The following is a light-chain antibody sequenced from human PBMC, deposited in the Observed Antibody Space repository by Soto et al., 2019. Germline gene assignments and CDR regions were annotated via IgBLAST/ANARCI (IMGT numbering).Light chain of an antibody. Sequence: QSVLTQPPSASGSPGQSVTISCTGTKNDIGVYDFVSWYQHHPGKAPRLIIYEVVQRPSGVPDRFSGSKSGNTASLTVSGLQAADEADYFCKSYAGSNTYVFGRGTKVPS. J-gene: IGLJ1*01. V-gene: IGLV2-8*01. CDR3: KSYAGSNTYV. CDR2: EVV. CDR1: KNDIGVYDF.